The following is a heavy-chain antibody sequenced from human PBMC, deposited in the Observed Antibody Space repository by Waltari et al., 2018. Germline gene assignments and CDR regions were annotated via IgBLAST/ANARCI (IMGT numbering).Heavy chain of an antibody. CDR2: IHIPSTT. V-gene: IGHV3-53*02. J-gene: IGHJ6*02. CDR3: ARLAVAGPDVFSYFYGMDV. Sequence: ELQLVATGGGLIKPGGGLGLSCAASGLTVTTKPLPWVRQAPGKGLEWVSVIHIPSTTYFADSVKCRFTMSRDNSKNTLSLQMNSLRDEDTAVYYCARLAVAGPDVFSYFYGMDVWGQGTTVTVSS. CDR1: GLTVTTKP. D-gene: IGHD6-19*01.